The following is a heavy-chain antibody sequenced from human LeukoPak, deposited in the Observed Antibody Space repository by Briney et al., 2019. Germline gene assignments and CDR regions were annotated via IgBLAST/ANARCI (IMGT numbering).Heavy chain of an antibody. CDR1: GVTFSDYS. J-gene: IGHJ4*02. D-gene: IGHD3-10*01. CDR3: ARSGDSWSCDN. V-gene: IGHV3-21*01. Sequence: GGSLRLSCAASGVTFSDYSMNWVRQAPGKGLEWVSSISSNSAYLYYVDSLRGRFTVSRDNAKSSLSLQMNSLRSEDTAVYFCARSGDSWSCDNWGQGTLVTVSS. CDR2: ISSNSAYL.